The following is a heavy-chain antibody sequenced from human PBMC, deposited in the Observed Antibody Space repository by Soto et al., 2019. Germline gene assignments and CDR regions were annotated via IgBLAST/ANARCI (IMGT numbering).Heavy chain of an antibody. CDR2: IKQDGSEK. CDR3: ARIASAGRGWDV. J-gene: IGHJ6*02. CDR1: GFTFSSYW. Sequence: EVQLVESGGGLVQPGGSLRLSCAASGFTFSSYWMSWVRQAPVKGLGWVGNIKQDGSEKNYVDFVEGRVTISRDNAENSLYLQMNSLRAEDTAVYYCARIASAGRGWDVWGQGTTVVVSS. V-gene: IGHV3-7*01. D-gene: IGHD6-13*01.